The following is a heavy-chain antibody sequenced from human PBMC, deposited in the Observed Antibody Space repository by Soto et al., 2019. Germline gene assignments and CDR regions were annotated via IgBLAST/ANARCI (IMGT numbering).Heavy chain of an antibody. V-gene: IGHV4-61*01. D-gene: IGHD4-17*01. CDR3: AMLTVTTSVPYYYYGMDV. J-gene: IGHJ6*02. Sequence: PSETLSLTCTVSGGSVSSGSYYWSWIRQPPGKGLEWIGYIYYSGSTNYNPSLKSRVTISVDTSKNQFSLKLSSVTAADTAVYYCAMLTVTTSVPYYYYGMDVWGQGTTVTVSS. CDR1: GGSVSSGSYY. CDR2: IYYSGST.